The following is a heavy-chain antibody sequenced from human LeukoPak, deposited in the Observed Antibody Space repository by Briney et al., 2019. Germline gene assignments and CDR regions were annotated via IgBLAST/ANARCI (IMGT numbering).Heavy chain of an antibody. CDR2: ISYDGSNK. CDR3: ARDPLNSGSYGYFDY. Sequence: SGGSLRPSCAASGFTFSSYAMHWVRQAPGKGLEWVAVISYDGSNKHYADSVKGRFTISRDNSKNTLYLQMNSLRAEDTAVYYCARDPLNSGSYGYFDYWGQGTLVTVSS. CDR1: GFTFSSYA. V-gene: IGHV3-30*04. J-gene: IGHJ4*02. D-gene: IGHD1-26*01.